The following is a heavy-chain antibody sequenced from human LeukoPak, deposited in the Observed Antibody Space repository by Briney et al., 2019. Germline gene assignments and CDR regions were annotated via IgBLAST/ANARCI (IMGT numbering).Heavy chain of an antibody. CDR3: AKDLKWELPSSANY. D-gene: IGHD1-26*01. Sequence: GGSLRLSCAASGFTFSSYAMSWVRQAPGKGLEWVSAISGSGGSTYHADSVKGRFTISRDNSKNTLYLQMNSLRAEDTAVYYCAKDLKWELPSSANYWGQGTLVTVSS. CDR2: ISGSGGST. CDR1: GFTFSSYA. V-gene: IGHV3-23*01. J-gene: IGHJ4*02.